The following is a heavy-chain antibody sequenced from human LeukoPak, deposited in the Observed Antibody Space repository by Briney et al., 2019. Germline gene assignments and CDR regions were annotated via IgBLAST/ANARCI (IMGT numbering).Heavy chain of an antibody. J-gene: IGHJ4*02. D-gene: IGHD3-3*01. Sequence: SETLSLTCTVSGGSISSGSFYWSWIRQPAGKGLEWIGRIYTSGSTNYNPSLKSRVTISVDTSQNQFSLKLSSVTAADTAVYYCARGTFWSGYYHDYWGQGTLVTVSS. CDR3: ARGTFWSGYYHDY. CDR1: GGSISSGSFY. CDR2: IYTSGST. V-gene: IGHV4-61*02.